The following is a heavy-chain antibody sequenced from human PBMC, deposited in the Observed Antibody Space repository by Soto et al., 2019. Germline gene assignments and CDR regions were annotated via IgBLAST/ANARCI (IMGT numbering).Heavy chain of an antibody. D-gene: IGHD6-13*01. Sequence: GGLGGACTASGCTFSSHEMSWVRQAPGKGLEWVSYISGSGSSIYYADSVKGRFTVSRDNAKNSLFLQMNSLRAEDTAVYYCARYSSTWFVSLDYWGQGTLVTVSP. J-gene: IGHJ4*02. V-gene: IGHV3-48*03. CDR3: ARYSSTWFVSLDY. CDR1: GCTFSSHE. CDR2: ISGSGSSI.